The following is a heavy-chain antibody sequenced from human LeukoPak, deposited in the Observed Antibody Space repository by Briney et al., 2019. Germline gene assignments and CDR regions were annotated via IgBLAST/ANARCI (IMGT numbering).Heavy chain of an antibody. CDR2: FDPEDGET. V-gene: IGHV1-24*01. CDR1: GYTLTELS. D-gene: IGHD2-2*01. J-gene: IGHJ6*03. Sequence: EASVKVSCKVSGYTLTELSMHWVRQAPGKGLEWMGGFDPEDGETIYAQKFQGRVTLTEDTSTDTAYMELSSLRSADTAMYYCAINAYCSSSSCWGNYYYYYMDVWGKGTTVTVSS. CDR3: AINAYCSSSSCWGNYYYYYMDV.